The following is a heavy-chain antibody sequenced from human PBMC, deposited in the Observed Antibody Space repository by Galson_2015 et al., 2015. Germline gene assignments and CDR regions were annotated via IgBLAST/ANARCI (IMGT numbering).Heavy chain of an antibody. CDR3: ARDLGSGWYWVFDY. CDR1: GDSVSSNSAA. CDR2: TSYRSKWYT. D-gene: IGHD6-19*01. V-gene: IGHV6-1*01. J-gene: IGHJ4*02. Sequence: CAISGDSVSSNSAAWNWIRQSPSSGLEWLGRTSYRSKWYTDYAVSVKSRITINPDTSRNQFSLQLNSVTPEDTAVYYCARDLGSGWYWVFDYWGQGALVTVSS.